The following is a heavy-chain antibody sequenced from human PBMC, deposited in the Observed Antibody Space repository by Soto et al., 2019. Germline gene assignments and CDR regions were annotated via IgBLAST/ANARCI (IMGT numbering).Heavy chain of an antibody. D-gene: IGHD3-3*01. CDR3: ARGLSKDFWSGYNWFDP. Sequence: ASVKVSCKASGYTFTSYDINWVRQATGQGLEWMGWMNPNSGNTGYAQKFQGRVTMTRNTSISTAYMELSSLRSEDTAVYYCARGLSKDFWSGYNWFDPWGQGTLVTVS. CDR2: MNPNSGNT. CDR1: GYTFTSYD. V-gene: IGHV1-8*01. J-gene: IGHJ5*02.